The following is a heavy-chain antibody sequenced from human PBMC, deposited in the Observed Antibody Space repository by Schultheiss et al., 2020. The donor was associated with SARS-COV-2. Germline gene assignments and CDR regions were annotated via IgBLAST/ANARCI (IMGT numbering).Heavy chain of an antibody. V-gene: IGHV4-59*12. CDR3: ARGRRAADY. Sequence: SETLSLTCTVSGGSISSYYWSWIRQPPGKGLEWIGYIYYSGSTYYNPYLKSRVTISVNTSKNQFSLNLNSVTAADTAVYYCARGRRAADYWGQGTLVTVSS. CDR2: IYYSGST. J-gene: IGHJ4*02. D-gene: IGHD6-25*01. CDR1: GGSISSYY.